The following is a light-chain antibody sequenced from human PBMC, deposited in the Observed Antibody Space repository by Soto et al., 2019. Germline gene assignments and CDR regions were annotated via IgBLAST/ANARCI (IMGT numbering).Light chain of an antibody. Sequence: DIVLTQSPLSLPVTPGEPASISCRSSQSLPHCKGKNHEDWYMQRPGQSPQLLLYLASSRASGVPDRFTGSGSGTEFSLTISRLDPEDFGAYYWPQSDHSPYTFGQGTRLEIK. J-gene: IGKJ5*01. CDR2: LAS. V-gene: IGKV2-28*01. CDR3: PQSDHSPYT. CDR1: QSLPHCKGKNH.